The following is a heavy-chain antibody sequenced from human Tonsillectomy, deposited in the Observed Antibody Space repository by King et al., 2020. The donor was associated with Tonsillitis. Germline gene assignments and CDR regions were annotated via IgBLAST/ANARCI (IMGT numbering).Heavy chain of an antibody. V-gene: IGHV3-53*01. J-gene: IGHJ4*02. CDR3: ARGGCSSCISDY. Sequence: VQLVESGGGLIQPGGSLRLSCAASGLTVSNDHMSWVRQAPGKGLEWVSFISGVGTSYYADSVKGRFTISRDNSKNTLYLQMNGLRAEDTAVYFCARGGCSSCISDYWGQGTLVTVSS. D-gene: IGHD6-13*01. CDR1: GLTVSNDH. CDR2: ISGVGTS.